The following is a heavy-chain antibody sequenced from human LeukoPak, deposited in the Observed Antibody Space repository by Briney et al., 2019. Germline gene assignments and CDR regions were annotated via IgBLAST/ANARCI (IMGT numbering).Heavy chain of an antibody. CDR1: GGSFTFYA. J-gene: IGHJ6*03. Sequence: ASVKVSCKTSGGSFTFYAVSWFRKAPGQGLEWVGGINPVTGTVYRTQKLQGRVAITADKSTSTAYMELSGLRSEDTAVYFCAASRFAFWSGYYPSQYYFYYVDVWGSGTTVTVSS. CDR3: AASRFAFWSGYYPSQYYFYYVDV. CDR2: INPVTGTV. D-gene: IGHD3-3*01. V-gene: IGHV1-69*06.